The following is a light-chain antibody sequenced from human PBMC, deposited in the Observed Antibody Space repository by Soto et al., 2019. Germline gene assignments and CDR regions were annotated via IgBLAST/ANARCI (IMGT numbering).Light chain of an antibody. Sequence: QSVLTQPASVSGSPGQSITISCSGTSSDVGRYNYVSWYQQHPGKVPKLIIYEVTDRPSGVSNRFSGSKSGNTASLTISGLQAEDEAEYYCSSYTNINTRACVFGTGTKLTVL. V-gene: IGLV2-14*01. J-gene: IGLJ1*01. CDR2: EVT. CDR3: SSYTNINTRACV. CDR1: SSDVGRYNY.